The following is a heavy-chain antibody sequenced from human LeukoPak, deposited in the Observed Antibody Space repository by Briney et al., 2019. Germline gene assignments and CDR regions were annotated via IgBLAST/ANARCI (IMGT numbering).Heavy chain of an antibody. CDR3: AKVRLGSGYYGMDV. V-gene: IGHV3-30*18. CDR2: IWYDGSNK. J-gene: IGHJ6*02. D-gene: IGHD3-10*01. CDR1: GFAFRTYG. Sequence: PGRSLRLSCAASGFAFRTYGMHWVRQAPGKGLEWVAVIWYDGSNKDYADSVKGRFTISRDNSKNTLYLQMNSLRVEDTAVYYCAKVRLGSGYYGMDVWGQGTTVTVSS.